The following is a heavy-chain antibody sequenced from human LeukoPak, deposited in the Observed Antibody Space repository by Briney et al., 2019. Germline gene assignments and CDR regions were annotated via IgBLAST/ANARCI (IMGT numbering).Heavy chain of an antibody. CDR2: IRYDGSNK. CDR1: GFTFSSYG. Sequence: PGGSLRLSCAASGFTFSSYGMHWVRQAPGKGLEWVAFIRYDGSNKYYADSVKGRFTISRDNSKNTLYLQMNSLRAEDTAMYYCARPGGYVWGSYREREFDYWGQGTLVTVSS. D-gene: IGHD3-16*02. V-gene: IGHV3-30*02. CDR3: ARPGGYVWGSYREREFDY. J-gene: IGHJ4*02.